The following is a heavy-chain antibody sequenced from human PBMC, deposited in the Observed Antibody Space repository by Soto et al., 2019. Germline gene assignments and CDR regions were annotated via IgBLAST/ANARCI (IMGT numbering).Heavy chain of an antibody. D-gene: IGHD3-10*01. Sequence: SETLSLTCTVSGCSVSSGSYYWSWIRQPPGKGLEWIGYIYYSGSTNYNPSLKSRVTISVDTSKNQFSLKLSSVTAADTAVYYCARDFRRGDWFDPWGQGTLVTVSS. CDR1: GCSVSSGSYY. V-gene: IGHV4-61*01. CDR3: ARDFRRGDWFDP. J-gene: IGHJ5*02. CDR2: IYYSGST.